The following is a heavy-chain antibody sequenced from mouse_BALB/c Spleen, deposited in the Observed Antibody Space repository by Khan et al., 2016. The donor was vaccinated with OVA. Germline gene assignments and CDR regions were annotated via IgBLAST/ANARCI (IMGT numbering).Heavy chain of an antibody. CDR1: GYTFTTAG. Sequence: QIQLVQSGPELKTPGETVRISCKASGYTFTTAGMQWVQKMPGKGLKWIGWINTHSGVPKYAEDFKGRFVFSLETSASTAYLQITNLKNEDTATDFCAEGGAGYYRNDGGAMDYWGQGTSVTVSS. CDR3: AEGGAGYYRNDGGAMDY. V-gene: IGHV9-4*02. CDR2: INTHSGVP. D-gene: IGHD2-14*01. J-gene: IGHJ4*01.